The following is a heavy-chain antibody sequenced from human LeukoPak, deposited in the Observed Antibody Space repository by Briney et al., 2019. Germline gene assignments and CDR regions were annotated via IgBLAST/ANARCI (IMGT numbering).Heavy chain of an antibody. Sequence: SVKVSCKASGGTFYSYSISWVRQAPGQRPEWMGGIIPLFRSANYAQKFQGRVTITADESTTTSYMELSSLTYEDTAVYYCVGLQGCSGGWYRYFDSWGQGTLVTVS. CDR2: IIPLFRSA. CDR3: VGLQGCSGGWYRYFDS. D-gene: IGHD2-15*01. J-gene: IGHJ4*02. CDR1: GGTFYSYS. V-gene: IGHV1-69*13.